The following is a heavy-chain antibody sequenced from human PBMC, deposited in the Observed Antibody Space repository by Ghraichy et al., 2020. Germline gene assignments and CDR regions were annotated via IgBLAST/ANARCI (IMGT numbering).Heavy chain of an antibody. J-gene: IGHJ4*02. D-gene: IGHD3-16*02. CDR1: GFTFSSYW. Sequence: GGSLRLSCGGSGFTFSSYWMSWVRQAPGKGLEWVANIKEDGSEKYYVDSVKGRFTISIDNAKNLVYLEMNSLRAEETAVYSCARGSYRYPLAPLDYWGQGTLVTVSS. CDR3: ARGSYRYPLAPLDY. V-gene: IGHV3-7*03. CDR2: IKEDGSEK.